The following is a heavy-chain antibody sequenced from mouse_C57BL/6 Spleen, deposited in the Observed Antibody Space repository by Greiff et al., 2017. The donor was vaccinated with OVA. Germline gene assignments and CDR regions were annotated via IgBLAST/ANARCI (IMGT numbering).Heavy chain of an antibody. CDR1: GYTFTSYW. Sequence: QVQLQQPGAELVMPGASVKLSCKASGYTFTSYWMHWVKQRPGQGLEWIGEIDPSDSYTNYNQKFKGKSTLPVDKSSTTAYMQLSSLTSEDSAVYYCATLSTGYWGQGTTLTVSS. V-gene: IGHV1-69*01. CDR2: IDPSDSYT. J-gene: IGHJ2*01. D-gene: IGHD1-1*01. CDR3: ATLSTGY.